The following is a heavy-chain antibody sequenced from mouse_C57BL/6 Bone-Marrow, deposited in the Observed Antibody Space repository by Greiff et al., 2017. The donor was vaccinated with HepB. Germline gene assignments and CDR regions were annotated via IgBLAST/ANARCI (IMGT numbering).Heavy chain of an antibody. J-gene: IGHJ3*01. Sequence: DVMLVESGGGLVKPGGSLKLSCAASGFTFSSYAMSWVRQTPEKRLEWVATISDGGSYTYYPDNVKGRFTISRDNAKNNLYLQMSHLKSEDTAMYYCARAYDYDEAWFAYWGQGTLVTVSA. CDR1: GFTFSSYA. D-gene: IGHD2-4*01. CDR3: ARAYDYDEAWFAY. V-gene: IGHV5-4*03. CDR2: ISDGGSYT.